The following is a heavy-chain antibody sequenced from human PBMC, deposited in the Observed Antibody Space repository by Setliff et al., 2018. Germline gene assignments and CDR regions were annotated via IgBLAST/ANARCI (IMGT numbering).Heavy chain of an antibody. CDR1: GFTFSSYA. CDR2: ISGSGSSS. CDR3: ARGGCSATSCLDY. D-gene: IGHD2-2*01. V-gene: IGHV3-23*01. J-gene: IGHJ4*02. Sequence: PGGSLRLSCTASGFTFSSYAMSWVRQAPGKGLEWVSQISGSGSSSSYADSVKGRFTISRDNASNTLYLQMNSLRAEDTAVYYCARGGCSATSCLDYWGQGILVTVSS.